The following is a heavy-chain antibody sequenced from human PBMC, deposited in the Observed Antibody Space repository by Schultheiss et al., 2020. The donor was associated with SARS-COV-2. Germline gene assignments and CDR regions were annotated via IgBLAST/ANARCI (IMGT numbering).Heavy chain of an antibody. V-gene: IGHV4-4*07. CDR3: ARRTRDNDAFDI. CDR1: GGSISSYY. Sequence: SQTLSLTCTVSGGSISSYYWSWIRQPAGKGLEWIGRIYTSGSTNYNPSLKSRVTMSVDTSKNQFSLKLSSVTAADTAVYYCARRTRDNDAFDIWGQGTMVTVSS. J-gene: IGHJ3*02. CDR2: IYTSGST.